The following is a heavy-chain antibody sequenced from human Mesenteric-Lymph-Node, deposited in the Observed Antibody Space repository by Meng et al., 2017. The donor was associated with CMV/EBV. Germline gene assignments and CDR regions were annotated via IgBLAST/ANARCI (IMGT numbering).Heavy chain of an antibody. CDR3: ARRYDIVVVPAAIGGSYGMDV. Sequence: GESLKISCAASGFTFSSYAMHWVRQAPGKGLEWVAVISYDGSNKYYADSVKGRFTISRDNSKNTLYLQMNSLRAEDTAVYYCARRYDIVVVPAAIGGSYGMDVWGQGTTVTVSS. CDR2: ISYDGSNK. J-gene: IGHJ6*02. V-gene: IGHV3-30-3*01. CDR1: GFTFSSYA. D-gene: IGHD2-2*01.